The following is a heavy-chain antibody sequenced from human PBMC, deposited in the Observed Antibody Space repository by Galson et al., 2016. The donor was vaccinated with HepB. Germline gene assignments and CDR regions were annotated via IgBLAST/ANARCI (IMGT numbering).Heavy chain of an antibody. D-gene: IGHD1-26*01. CDR1: GFTFSTYA. CDR3: ARDQTRRGPTTFDN. V-gene: IGHV3-7*01. CDR2: IKQDGSEE. J-gene: IGHJ4*02. Sequence: SLRLSCAASGFTFSTYAMSWVRQAPGIGLEWVANIKQDGSEEYYVDSVKGRFTISRDNAKNSLYLQMNSLRAEDTGVYYCARDQTRRGPTTFDNWGQGTLVTVSS.